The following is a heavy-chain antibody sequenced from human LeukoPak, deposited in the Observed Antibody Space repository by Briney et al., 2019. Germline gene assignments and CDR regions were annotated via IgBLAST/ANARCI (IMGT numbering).Heavy chain of an antibody. J-gene: IGHJ4*02. V-gene: IGHV1-2*02. CDR3: ASVEARSSDHSGYPF. D-gene: IGHD5-12*01. CDR1: GYSFTKFY. Sequence: GASVNVSYKASGYSFTKFYVHWVRQAPGQGREGMGWINPNNGGTNYARQFQGRVTLTRDTSINTAYIHLTRLTSDDTAVYYCASVEARSSDHSGYPFWGQGTLVTVSS. CDR2: INPNNGGT.